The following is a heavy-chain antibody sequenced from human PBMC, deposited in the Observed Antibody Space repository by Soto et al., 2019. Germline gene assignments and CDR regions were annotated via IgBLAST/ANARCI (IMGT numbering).Heavy chain of an antibody. J-gene: IGHJ4*02. CDR1: GFTFTSSA. CDR2: IVVGSGNT. Sequence: SVKGSCKASGFTFTSSAMQWVRQARGQRLEWIGWIVVGSGNTGYAQKFQGRVTMTRNTSISTAYMELSSLRSEDTAVYYCARDKVGAIDYWGQGTLVTVSS. CDR3: ARDKVGAIDY. V-gene: IGHV1-58*02. D-gene: IGHD1-26*01.